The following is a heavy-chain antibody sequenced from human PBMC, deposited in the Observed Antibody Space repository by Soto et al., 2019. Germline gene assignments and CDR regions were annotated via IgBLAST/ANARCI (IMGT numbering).Heavy chain of an antibody. V-gene: IGHV4-39*01. D-gene: IGHD1-26*01. Sequence: SETLSLTCTVSGGSSSSRSYYWVWIRQPPGKGQEWIGSIYYSGSTYYNPSLKSRVTISVDTSKNQFSLKLSSVTAADTAVYYCARHGPSRVSGGAFDIWGQGTMVTVSS. CDR3: ARHGPSRVSGGAFDI. CDR2: IYYSGST. J-gene: IGHJ3*02. CDR1: GGSSSSRSYY.